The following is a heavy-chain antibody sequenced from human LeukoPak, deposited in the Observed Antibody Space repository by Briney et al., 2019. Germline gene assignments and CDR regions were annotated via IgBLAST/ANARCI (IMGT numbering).Heavy chain of an antibody. V-gene: IGHV3-30*03. CDR1: GFTFSSYG. CDR3: ARSPLRLKRTYYFDY. D-gene: IGHD4-17*01. J-gene: IGHJ4*02. CDR2: ISYEGSNK. Sequence: PGGSLRLSCAASGFTFSSYGMHWVRQAPGKGLEWVAVISYEGSNKYYADSVKGRFTISRDNSKNTLYLQMNSLRAEDTAVYYCARSPLRLKRTYYFDYWGQGTLVTVSS.